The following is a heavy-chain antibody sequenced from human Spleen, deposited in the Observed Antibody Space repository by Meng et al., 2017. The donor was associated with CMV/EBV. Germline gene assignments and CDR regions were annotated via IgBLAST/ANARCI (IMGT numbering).Heavy chain of an antibody. J-gene: IGHJ5*02. Sequence: TVSGGSISSGDYYWSWIRQPPGKGLEWIGYIYYSGDTYYSPSLKSRPAISIDRSKNQFSLKLTSVTAADTAVYYCARIGPLFWFDPWGLGTLVTVSS. CDR2: IYYSGDT. V-gene: IGHV4-30-4*08. CDR3: ARIGPLFWFDP. D-gene: IGHD2-21*01. CDR1: GGSISSGDYY.